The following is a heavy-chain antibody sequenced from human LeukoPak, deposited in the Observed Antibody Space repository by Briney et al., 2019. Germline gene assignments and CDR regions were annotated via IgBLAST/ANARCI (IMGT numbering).Heavy chain of an antibody. D-gene: IGHD3-16*01. CDR3: ATGLISAYEI. V-gene: IGHV3-73*01. CDR1: GFTFSGSA. Sequence: GGSLRLSCAASGFTFSGSAMHWVRQASGKGLEWVGRIRSKANSYATAYAASVKGRFTISRDDSKNTAYLQMNSLKTEDTAVYYCATGLISAYEIWGQGTMLTVSS. CDR2: IRSKANSYAT. J-gene: IGHJ3*02.